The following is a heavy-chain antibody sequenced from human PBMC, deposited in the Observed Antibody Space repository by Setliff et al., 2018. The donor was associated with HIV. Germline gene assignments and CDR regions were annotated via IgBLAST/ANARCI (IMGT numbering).Heavy chain of an antibody. V-gene: IGHV4-39*07. Sequence: PSETLSLTCTVSGGSISSTSYYWGWIRQPPGKGLEWIGIIFDSGSTYYNPSLRGRVTISVDTSKSQFSLKLSSVTAADTAVYFCARTSIEAGHNHFDYWGQGTLVTVSS. CDR2: IFDSGST. D-gene: IGHD6-6*01. J-gene: IGHJ4*02. CDR1: GGSISSTSYY. CDR3: ARTSIEAGHNHFDY.